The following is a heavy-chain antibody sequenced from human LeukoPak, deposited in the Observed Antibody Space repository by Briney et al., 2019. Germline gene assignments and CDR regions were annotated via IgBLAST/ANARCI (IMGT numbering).Heavy chain of an antibody. V-gene: IGHV3-21*01. J-gene: IGHJ4*02. CDR2: ISSSSSYI. CDR1: GFTFSSYS. CDR3: ARDPGYDFWSGYGDY. Sequence: GRSLRLSCAASGFTFSSYSMNWVRQAPGKGLEWVSSISSSSSYIYYADSVKGRFTISRDNAKNSLYLQMNSLRAEDTAVYYCARDPGYDFWSGYGDYWGQGTLVTVSS. D-gene: IGHD3-3*01.